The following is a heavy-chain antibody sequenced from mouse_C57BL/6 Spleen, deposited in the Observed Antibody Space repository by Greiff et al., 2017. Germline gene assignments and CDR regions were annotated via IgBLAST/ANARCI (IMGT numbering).Heavy chain of an antibody. J-gene: IGHJ3*01. CDR2: LSSGSSTI. Sequence: EVQLVESGGGLVKPGGSLKLSCAASGFTFSDYGMHWVRQAPEKGLEWVAYLSSGSSTIYYAATVKGRFTISRDNAKNTLFLQMTSLRSDDTAMYYWAKAPIYYGNYGAYWGQGTLVTVSA. D-gene: IGHD2-1*01. V-gene: IGHV5-17*01. CDR1: GFTFSDYG. CDR3: AKAPIYYGNYGAY.